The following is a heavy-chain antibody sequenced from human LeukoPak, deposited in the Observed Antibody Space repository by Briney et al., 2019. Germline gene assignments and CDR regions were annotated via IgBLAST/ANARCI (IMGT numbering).Heavy chain of an antibody. CDR3: AQGRIVVIEGPLDH. J-gene: IGHJ4*02. D-gene: IGHD3-22*01. Sequence: GGSLRLSCAASGFTFSSYGMHWVRQAPDKGLEWVAFIRYDGSNKYYADSVKGRFTISRDNSNNTLYLQMNSMRPEDTAVYFCAQGRIVVIEGPLDHWGQGTLVTVSS. CDR2: IRYDGSNK. CDR1: GFTFSSYG. V-gene: IGHV3-30*02.